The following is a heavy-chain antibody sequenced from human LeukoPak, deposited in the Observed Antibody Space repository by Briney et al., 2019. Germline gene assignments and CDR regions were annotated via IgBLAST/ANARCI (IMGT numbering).Heavy chain of an antibody. D-gene: IGHD6-6*01. V-gene: IGHV4-39*07. CDR2: IYYSGST. CDR3: ARGGSSTGFDY. CDR1: GGSISSSSYY. J-gene: IGHJ4*02. Sequence: PSETLSLTCTVSGGSISSSSYYWGWIRQPPGKGLEWIGSIYYSGSTYYNPSLKSRVTMSVDTSKNQFSLKLSSVTAADTAVYYCARGGSSTGFDYWGQGTLVTVSS.